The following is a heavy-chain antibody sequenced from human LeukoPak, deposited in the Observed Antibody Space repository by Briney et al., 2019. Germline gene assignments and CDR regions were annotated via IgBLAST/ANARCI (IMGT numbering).Heavy chain of an antibody. J-gene: IGHJ4*02. CDR1: GFTFSSYA. CDR3: ARAGFALAPHRGTPFDY. V-gene: IGHV4-38-2*01. D-gene: IGHD6-6*01. Sequence: GSLRLSCAASGFTFSSYAMSWVRQAPGKGLEWIGSIFYSGTTYYNPSLKSRVTISGDTSKNQFSLKLSSVSAADTAVYYCARAGFALAPHRGTPFDYWGQGTLVTVSS. CDR2: IFYSGTT.